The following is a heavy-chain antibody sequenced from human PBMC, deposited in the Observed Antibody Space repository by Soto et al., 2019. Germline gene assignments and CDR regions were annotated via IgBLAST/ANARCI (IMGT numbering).Heavy chain of an antibody. CDR1: GGSISSSNW. J-gene: IGHJ4*02. CDR3: ARVYMVRGTIIRYFDY. V-gene: IGHV4-4*02. D-gene: IGHD3-10*01. Sequence: QVQLQESGPGLVKPSGTLSLTCAVSGGSISSSNWWSWVRQPPGKGLEWIGKIYHSGSTNYNPSLKSRVTVPVDKPKSQFALKLSSVTAADTAVYYCARVYMVRGTIIRYFDYWGQGTLGTVSS. CDR2: IYHSGST.